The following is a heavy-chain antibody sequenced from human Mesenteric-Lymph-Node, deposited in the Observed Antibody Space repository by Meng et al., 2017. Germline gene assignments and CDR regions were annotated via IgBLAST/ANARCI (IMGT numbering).Heavy chain of an antibody. Sequence: GRLREPGPGLGKPSGPRSLTCPVSGGSISSSNWWSWVRQPPGKGLEWIGEIYHSGSTNYNPSLKSRVTISVDKSKNQFSLNLSSVTAADTAVYYCARVGQWLPIDYWGQGTLVTVSS. J-gene: IGHJ4*02. CDR3: ARVGQWLPIDY. CDR2: IYHSGST. D-gene: IGHD6-19*01. V-gene: IGHV4-4*02. CDR1: GGSISSSNW.